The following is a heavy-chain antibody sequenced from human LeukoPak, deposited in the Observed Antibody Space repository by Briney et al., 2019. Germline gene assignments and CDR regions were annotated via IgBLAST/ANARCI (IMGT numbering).Heavy chain of an antibody. J-gene: IGHJ4*02. CDR1: GGSISSYY. V-gene: IGHV4-59*01. CDR2: IYYSGGT. D-gene: IGHD3-22*01. CDR3: ARGSYDSSGYYWD. Sequence: SETLSLTCTVSGGSISSYYWSWIRQPPGKGLEWIGYIYYSGGTNYNPSLKSRVTISVDTSKNQFSLKLSSVTAADTAVYYCARGSYDSSGYYWDWGQGTLVTVSS.